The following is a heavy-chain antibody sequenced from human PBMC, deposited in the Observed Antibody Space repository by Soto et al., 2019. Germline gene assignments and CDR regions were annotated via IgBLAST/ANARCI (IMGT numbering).Heavy chain of an antibody. J-gene: IGHJ6*02. CDR2: IWYDGSNK. CDR3: AREGIVVVPAAMAYYYYGMDV. CDR1: GFTFSSYG. Sequence: GGSLRLSCAASGFTFSSYGMHWVRQAPGKGLEWVAVIWYDGSNKYYADSVKGRFTISRDNSKNTLYLQMNSLRAEDTAVYYCAREGIVVVPAAMAYYYYGMDVWGQGTTVTVSS. V-gene: IGHV3-33*01. D-gene: IGHD2-2*01.